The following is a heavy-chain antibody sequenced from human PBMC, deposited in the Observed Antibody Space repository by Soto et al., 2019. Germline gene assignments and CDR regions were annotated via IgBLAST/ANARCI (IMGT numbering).Heavy chain of an antibody. CDR1: EFTFSSYA. D-gene: IGHD3-3*01. J-gene: IGHJ4*02. CDR3: VTFLGYYDD. CDR2: ITSSGGGT. Sequence: TGRSLRLSSSASEFTFSSYAMHWVRQAPGKGLEYVSAITSSGGGTYYADSMKGRFTISRDNSKNTLYLQMSSLRADDTAVYYCVTFLGYYDDWGQGILVTVSS. V-gene: IGHV3-64D*08.